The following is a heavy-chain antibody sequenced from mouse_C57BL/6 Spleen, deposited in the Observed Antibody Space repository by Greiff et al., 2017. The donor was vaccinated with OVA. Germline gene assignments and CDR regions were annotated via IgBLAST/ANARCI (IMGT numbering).Heavy chain of an antibody. D-gene: IGHD2-4*01. CDR3: ARGSYDYEGYFDV. CDR2: INPGSGGT. J-gene: IGHJ1*03. V-gene: IGHV1-54*01. Sequence: QVQLQQSGAELVRPGTSVKVSCKASGYAFTNYLIEWVKQRPGQGLEWIGVINPGSGGTNYNEKFKGKATLTADKSSGTAYMQLSSLTSEDSAVYFGARGSYDYEGYFDVWGTGTTVTVSS. CDR1: GYAFTNYL.